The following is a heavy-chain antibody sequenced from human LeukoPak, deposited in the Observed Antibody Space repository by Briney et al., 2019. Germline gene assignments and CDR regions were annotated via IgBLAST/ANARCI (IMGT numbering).Heavy chain of an antibody. J-gene: IGHJ4*02. CDR2: ISSSSSTI. D-gene: IGHD1-1*01. CDR1: GFTFSSYS. V-gene: IGHV3-48*01. CDR3: ARDHPTRDY. Sequence: GGSLRLSCAASGFTFSSYSMNWVRQAPGKGLEWVSYISSSSSTIYYADSVKGRFTISRDNAKNSLYLQMNSLRAEDTAVYYCARDHPTRDYWGQGTLVTVSS.